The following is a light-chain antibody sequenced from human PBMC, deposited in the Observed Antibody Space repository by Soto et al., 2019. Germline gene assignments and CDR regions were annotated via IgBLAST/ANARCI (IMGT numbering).Light chain of an antibody. CDR2: GVS. Sequence: EIVLTQSPGTLSLSPGEGATLSCRASQSVSNNYLAWYQQKPGQAPRLLIAGVSNRATGIPDRFSGSGSGTDFTLTISRLEPEYCAVYYCQQYVILPQTFGQGTRVEIK. CDR1: QSVSNNY. CDR3: QQYVILPQT. J-gene: IGKJ1*01. V-gene: IGKV3-20*01.